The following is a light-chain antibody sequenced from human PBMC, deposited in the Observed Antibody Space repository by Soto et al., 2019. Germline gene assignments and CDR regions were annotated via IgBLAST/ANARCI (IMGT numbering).Light chain of an antibody. CDR2: GAS. V-gene: IGKV3-20*01. CDR3: QQYGSSPST. CDR1: QSVSSNY. J-gene: IGKJ4*01. Sequence: EIVLTQSPGTLSLSPGERATLSCRASQSVSSNYLAWYQQNPGQAPRLLIYGASSRATGIPDRFSGSGSGTDFTLTISRLEPEDFAVYYCQQYGSSPSTFGGGTKVEIK.